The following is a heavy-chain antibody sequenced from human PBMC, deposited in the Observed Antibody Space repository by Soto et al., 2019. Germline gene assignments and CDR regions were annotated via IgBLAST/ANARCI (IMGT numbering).Heavy chain of an antibody. Sequence: QVQLVESGGGVVQPGRSLRLSCAASGFTFINHAMHWVRQAPGMGLEWVAVISYDGSNKYYADSVKGRFTISRDNSKNTLYLQMNSLRAEDTAAYYCASLRYYYDSSGYAKDYWGQGTLVTVSS. J-gene: IGHJ4*02. V-gene: IGHV3-30-3*01. CDR3: ASLRYYYDSSGYAKDY. CDR2: ISYDGSNK. D-gene: IGHD3-22*01. CDR1: GFTFINHA.